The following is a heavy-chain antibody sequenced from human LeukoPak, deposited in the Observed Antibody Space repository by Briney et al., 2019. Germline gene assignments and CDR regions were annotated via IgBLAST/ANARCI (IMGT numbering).Heavy chain of an antibody. CDR2: ISGSGGST. D-gene: IGHD3-3*01. V-gene: IGHV3-23*01. CDR3: ATSRYDFWSGYYPGGLSFDY. J-gene: IGHJ4*02. Sequence: KTGGSLRLSCAASGFTFSSYAMSWVRQAPGKGLEWVSAISGSGGSTYYADSVKGRFTISRDNSKNTLYLQMNSLRAEDTAVYYCATSRYDFWSGYYPGGLSFDYWGQGTLVTVSS. CDR1: GFTFSSYA.